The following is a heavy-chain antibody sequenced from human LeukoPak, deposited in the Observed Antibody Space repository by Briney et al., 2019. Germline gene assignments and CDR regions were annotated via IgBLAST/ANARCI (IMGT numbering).Heavy chain of an antibody. CDR3: ARACDSSGWHTKPDWHRGYYYYMDV. V-gene: IGHV4-34*01. CDR2: INHSGST. Sequence: PSETLSLTCAVYGGSFSGYYWSWIRQPPGKGLEWIGEINHSGSTNYNPSLKSRVTISVDTSKNQFSLKLSSVTAADTAVYYCARACDSSGWHTKPDWHRGYYYYMDVWGKGTTVTVSS. D-gene: IGHD6-19*01. CDR1: GGSFSGYY. J-gene: IGHJ6*03.